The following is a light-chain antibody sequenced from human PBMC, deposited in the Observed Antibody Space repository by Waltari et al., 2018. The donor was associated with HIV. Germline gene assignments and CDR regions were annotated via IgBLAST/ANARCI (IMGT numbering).Light chain of an antibody. V-gene: IGLV2-14*03. CDR2: DVS. J-gene: IGLJ2*01. Sequence: QSALTQPASVSGSPGQSITISCTGTSSDVGGYNYVSWYQQHPGKAHKLMLYDVSNRPSGVSNLLCGSKSGNTASLTISGLQAEDEADYYCSSYTSSSTVVFGGGSKLTVL. CDR3: SSYTSSSTVV. CDR1: SSDVGGYNY.